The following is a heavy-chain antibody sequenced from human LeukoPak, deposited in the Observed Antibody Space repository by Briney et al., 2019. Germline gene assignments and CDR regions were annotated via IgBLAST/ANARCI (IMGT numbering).Heavy chain of an antibody. CDR1: GGSFSGYY. CDR3: ARDRGTPYYYDSSGYFGYFDY. D-gene: IGHD3-22*01. Sequence: RASETLSLTCAVYGGSFSGYYWSWIRQPPGKGLEWIGEINHSGSTNYNPSLKSRVTISVDTSKNQFSLKLSSVTAADTAVYYCARDRGTPYYYDSSGYFGYFDYWGQGTLVTVSS. J-gene: IGHJ4*02. V-gene: IGHV4-34*01. CDR2: INHSGST.